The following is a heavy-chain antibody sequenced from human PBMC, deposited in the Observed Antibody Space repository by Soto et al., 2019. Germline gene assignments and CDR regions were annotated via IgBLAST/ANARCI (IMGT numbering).Heavy chain of an antibody. V-gene: IGHV3-30-3*01. Sequence: QVQLVESGGGVVQPGRSLRLSCAASGFTFGTYAMHWVRQAPGKGLEWVAVVSASGSNMYYADSVKGRFTISRDNSKNKLYLQMNSLRAEDTAVFYCARGRYHELWGHEPCDYWGQGTLVTVSS. CDR1: GFTFGTYA. CDR2: VSASGSNM. J-gene: IGHJ4*02. D-gene: IGHD3-16*01. CDR3: ARGRYHELWGHEPCDY.